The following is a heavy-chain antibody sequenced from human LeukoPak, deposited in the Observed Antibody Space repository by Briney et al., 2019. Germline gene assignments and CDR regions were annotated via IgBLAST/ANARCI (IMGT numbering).Heavy chain of an antibody. J-gene: IGHJ4*02. CDR3: AKVVQYTASTGTGLDY. V-gene: IGHV3-33*06. CDR2: IWYDGSYK. Sequence: GGSLRLSCAASGFTFSNYGMHWVRQAPGKGLDWVAVIWYDGSYKYYADSVKGRFTISRDNSKNTLYLQVNSLRAEDTAVYYCAKVVQYTASTGTGLDYWGQGTLVTVSS. CDR1: GFTFSNYG. D-gene: IGHD6-13*01.